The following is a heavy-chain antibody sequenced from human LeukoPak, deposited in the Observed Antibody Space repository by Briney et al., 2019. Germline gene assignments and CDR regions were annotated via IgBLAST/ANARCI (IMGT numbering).Heavy chain of an antibody. CDR3: ARRRALVLGARNDFDY. D-gene: IGHD3-10*01. Sequence: SQTHSLTCAITGDSVSSNNATWNWIRQSPSRGLERVGRTYYRSKWHFDYAVSVKSRATVNPDTSQNGFSVQLNYVTPRDTAVYYSARRRALVLGARNDFDYWGQGTLVTVSS. CDR1: GDSVSSNNAT. CDR2: TYYRSKWHF. V-gene: IGHV6-1*01. J-gene: IGHJ4*02.